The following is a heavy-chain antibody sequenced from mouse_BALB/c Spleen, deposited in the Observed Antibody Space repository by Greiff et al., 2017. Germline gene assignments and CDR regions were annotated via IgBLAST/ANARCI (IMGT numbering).Heavy chain of an antibody. D-gene: IGHD4-1*01. CDR1: GFTFSDYY. CDR3: ARVAGTGYYAMDY. V-gene: IGHV5-4*02. Sequence: EVNVVESGGGLVKPGGSLKLSCAASGFTFSDYYMYWVRQTPEKRLEWVATISDGGSYTYYPDSVKGRFTISRDNAKNNLYLQMSSLKSEDTAMYYCARVAGTGYYAMDYWGQGTSVTVSS. J-gene: IGHJ4*01. CDR2: ISDGGSYT.